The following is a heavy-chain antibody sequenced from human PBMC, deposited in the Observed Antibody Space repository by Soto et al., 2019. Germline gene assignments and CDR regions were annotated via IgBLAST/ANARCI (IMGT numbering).Heavy chain of an antibody. CDR3: TRGGSSSPYYDPMDV. Sequence: EVQLVESGGGLVQPGGSLRLACAASGFTLSAHYMDWVRQAPGKGLEWIGRSRNKVNSYTTEYAASVKGRFTISRDESQDSLYLQMNSLETEDTAVYFCTRGGSSSPYYDPMDVWGQGTTVT. CDR2: SRNKVNSYTT. CDR1: GFTLSAHY. J-gene: IGHJ6*02. V-gene: IGHV3-72*01. D-gene: IGHD6-6*01.